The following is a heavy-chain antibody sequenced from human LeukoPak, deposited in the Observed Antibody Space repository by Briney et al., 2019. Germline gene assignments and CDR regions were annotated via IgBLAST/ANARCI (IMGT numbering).Heavy chain of an antibody. V-gene: IGHV3-30*01. CDR1: GFTFSSYA. Sequence: GRSLRLSCAASGFTFSSYAMHWVRQAPGKGLEWVAVISYDGSNKYYADSVKGRFTISGDNSKNTLYLQMNSLRAEDTAVYYCARVAKGGYDFVNWGQGTLVTVSS. D-gene: IGHD5-12*01. CDR3: ARVAKGGYDFVN. CDR2: ISYDGSNK. J-gene: IGHJ4*02.